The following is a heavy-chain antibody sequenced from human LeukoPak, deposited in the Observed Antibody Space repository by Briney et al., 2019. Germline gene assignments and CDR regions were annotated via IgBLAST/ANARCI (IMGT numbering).Heavy chain of an antibody. Sequence: ASVKVSCKASGYSFSSYYMHWVRQAPGQGLEWMGWISAYNGNTNYAQKLQGRVTMTTDTSTSTAYMELRSLRSDDTAVYYCARGIAPAGDWGQGTLVTVSS. J-gene: IGHJ4*02. D-gene: IGHD6-13*01. V-gene: IGHV1-18*04. CDR2: ISAYNGNT. CDR3: ARGIAPAGD. CDR1: GYSFSSYY.